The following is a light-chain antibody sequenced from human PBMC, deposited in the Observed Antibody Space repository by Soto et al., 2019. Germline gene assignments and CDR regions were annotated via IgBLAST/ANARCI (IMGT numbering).Light chain of an antibody. J-gene: IGLJ3*02. Sequence: QSVLTQPPSVSEAPRQRVTISCSGSRSNIGDNAVNWYQQLPGKAPKLLIYYDDLLPSGVSDRFSGSKSGTSASLAISGVQSADEADYYCAAWDDSLNGWVFGGGTKLTVL. V-gene: IGLV1-36*01. CDR1: RSNIGDNA. CDR2: YDD. CDR3: AAWDDSLNGWV.